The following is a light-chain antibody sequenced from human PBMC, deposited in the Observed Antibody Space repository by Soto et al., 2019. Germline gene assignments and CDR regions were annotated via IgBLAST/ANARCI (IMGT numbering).Light chain of an antibody. J-gene: IGKJ2*01. Sequence: EIVLTQSPGTLSLSPGERATLSCRASQNIITYLAWYQQKPGQPPRLLICGASTRATGVPDRLSGSGSGADFTLPINRLEPEDFAVYFCQHDYRLPPTSGQGTKREV. CDR1: QNIITY. CDR2: GAS. CDR3: QHDYRLPPT. V-gene: IGKV3-20*01.